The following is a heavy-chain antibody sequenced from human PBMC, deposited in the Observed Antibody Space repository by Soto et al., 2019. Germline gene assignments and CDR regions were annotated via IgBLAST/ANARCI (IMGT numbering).Heavy chain of an antibody. D-gene: IGHD5-12*01. Sequence: PGDSLKISCKGSGYSFTRYWIGGVGQLPWKRLEWMGIIYPGDSDTRYSPSFQGQVTISADKSISTAYLQWSSLKASDTAMYYCAVGGGAPIDSYYYGMDVWGQGTTVTVSS. CDR3: AVGGGAPIDSYYYGMDV. V-gene: IGHV5-51*01. CDR1: GYSFTRYW. J-gene: IGHJ6*02. CDR2: IYPGDSDT.